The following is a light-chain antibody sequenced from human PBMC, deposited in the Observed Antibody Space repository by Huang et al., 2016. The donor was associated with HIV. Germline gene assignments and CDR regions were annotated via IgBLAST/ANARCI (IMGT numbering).Light chain of an antibody. CDR1: QSLVHSDGNTY. J-gene: IGKJ3*01. CDR3: MQGTRLFT. V-gene: IGKV2-30*02. CDR2: KVS. Sequence: DVVMTQSPLSLVVTLGQPASISCRSSQSLVHSDGNTYLNWFHQRPGQSPRRLIYKVSNRGSGVPDRFSGSGSGTDFTLKISRVEPEDVGVYYCMQGTRLFTFGPGTKVDIK.